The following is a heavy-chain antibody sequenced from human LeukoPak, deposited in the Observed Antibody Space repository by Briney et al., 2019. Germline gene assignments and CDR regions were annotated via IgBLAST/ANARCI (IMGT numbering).Heavy chain of an antibody. J-gene: IGHJ6*03. CDR3: AKAPVYYYYYMDV. D-gene: IGHD4-11*01. CDR1: GFTFSSYG. Sequence: PGGSLRLSCAVSGFTFSSYGMHWVRQAPGKGLEWVAVISYDGSNKYYADSVKGRFTISRDNSKNTLYLQMNSLRAEDTAVYYCAKAPVYYYYYMDVWGKGTTVTVSS. CDR2: ISYDGSNK. V-gene: IGHV3-30*18.